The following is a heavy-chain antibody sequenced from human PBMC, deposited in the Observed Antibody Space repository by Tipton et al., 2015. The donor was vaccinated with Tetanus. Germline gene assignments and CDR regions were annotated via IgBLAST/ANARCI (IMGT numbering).Heavy chain of an antibody. CDR1: GGSISSDGAY. V-gene: IGHV4-31*03. J-gene: IGHJ5*02. CDR2: ISNSGST. Sequence: TLSLTCTVSGGSISSDGAYWSWIRQHPGEGLEWIGYISNSGSTYYNPSLKSRVTISVDTSQKSFSLNLTSVTAADTAVYYCARAPYYTNQRIRFDPWGQGILVTVSS. CDR3: ARAPYYTNQRIRFDP. D-gene: IGHD4-11*01.